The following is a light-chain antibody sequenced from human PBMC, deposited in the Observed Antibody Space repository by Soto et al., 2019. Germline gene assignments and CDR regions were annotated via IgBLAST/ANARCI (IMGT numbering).Light chain of an antibody. Sequence: EIVLTQSPATLSLSPGERATLSCRASQSVSSYLAWYQQKPGQAPRLLIYDASNRATGIPARFSGSGSETDFHLPIISLEPEDFAVYYCHQRSNWPPYTFGQGTKLAI. V-gene: IGKV3-11*01. CDR2: DAS. J-gene: IGKJ2*01. CDR1: QSVSSY. CDR3: HQRSNWPPYT.